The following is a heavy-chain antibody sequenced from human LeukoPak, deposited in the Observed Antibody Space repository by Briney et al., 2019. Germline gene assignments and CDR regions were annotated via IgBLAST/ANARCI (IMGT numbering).Heavy chain of an antibody. CDR1: GXTLSSFE. Sequence: GGSLRLSCAASGXTLSSFEMNWVRQAPGKGLEWVSYISSSGSSIYYGDSVKGRFTISRDNAKNSLYLQMNSLRAEYTAVYHCARGAGGYFDYWGQGTLVTVSS. D-gene: IGHD3-10*01. V-gene: IGHV3-48*03. J-gene: IGHJ4*02. CDR2: ISSSGSSI. CDR3: ARGAGGYFDY.